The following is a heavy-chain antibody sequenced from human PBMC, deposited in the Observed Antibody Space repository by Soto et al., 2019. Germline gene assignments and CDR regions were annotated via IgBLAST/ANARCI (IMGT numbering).Heavy chain of an antibody. Sequence: GGSLRLSCAASGFNFDDYAMHWVRQAPGKGLEWVSGIVWNSAGIGYVDSVKGRFTISRDNAKNSLYLQMNSLGAEDTALYYCAKGGYGDYHSDAFDIWGQGTMVTVSS. J-gene: IGHJ3*02. V-gene: IGHV3-9*01. CDR2: IVWNSAGI. CDR1: GFNFDDYA. D-gene: IGHD4-17*01. CDR3: AKGGYGDYHSDAFDI.